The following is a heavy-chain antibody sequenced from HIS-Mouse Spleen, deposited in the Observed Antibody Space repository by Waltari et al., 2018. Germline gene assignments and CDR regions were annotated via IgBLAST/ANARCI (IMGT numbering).Heavy chain of an antibody. CDR1: GGSISSRRYY. V-gene: IGHV4-39*07. D-gene: IGHD7-27*01. CDR3: ARDSKTGDAFDI. Sequence: QLQLQESGPGLVKPSETLSLTCTVSGGSISSRRYYWRWIRQPPGKGLEWIGSIYYSGSTYYNPSLKSRVTISVDTSKNQFSLKLSSVTAADTAVYYCARDSKTGDAFDIWGQGTMVTVSS. J-gene: IGHJ3*02. CDR2: IYYSGST.